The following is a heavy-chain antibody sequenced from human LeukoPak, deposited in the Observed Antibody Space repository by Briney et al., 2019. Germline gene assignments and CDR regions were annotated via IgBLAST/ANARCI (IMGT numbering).Heavy chain of an antibody. V-gene: IGHV3-21*01. CDR2: ISSSSSYI. J-gene: IGHJ3*02. D-gene: IGHD3-3*01. CDR3: ARVREGYDFWSGYGGAFDI. Sequence: PGGSLRLSCAASGFTFSSYSMNWVRQAPGKGLEWVSSISSSSSYIYYADSVKGRFTISRDSAKNSLYLQMNSLRAEDTAVYYCARVREGYDFWSGYGGAFDIWGQGTMVTVSS. CDR1: GFTFSSYS.